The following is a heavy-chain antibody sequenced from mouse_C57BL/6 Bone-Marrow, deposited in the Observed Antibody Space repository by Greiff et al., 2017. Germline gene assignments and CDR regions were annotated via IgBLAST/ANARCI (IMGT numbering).Heavy chain of an antibody. J-gene: IGHJ4*01. CDR2: INPCNGGT. CDR1: GYTLTSYW. V-gene: IGHV1-53*01. Sequence: QVQLQQPGTELVKPGASVKLSCKASGYTLTSYWMYWVKQRPGQGLEWIGNINPCNGGTNYNEKFKSKATLTVDKSSSTAYMQLSSLTSADYAVYYCARNGCYAVDYWGQGTTVTVSS. CDR3: ARNGCYAVDY.